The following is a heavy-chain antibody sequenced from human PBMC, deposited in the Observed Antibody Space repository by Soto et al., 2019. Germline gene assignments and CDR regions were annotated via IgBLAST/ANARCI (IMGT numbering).Heavy chain of an antibody. Sequence: QVQLVQSGAEVKNPGASMKVSCRATGYTFSSYFIHWVRQAPGQGLEWVGIINPNGGSTTYAQKFQGRVTMTRDTSTSTVYMELSSLRSEDTGVYYCAREGLRSGDEGEYFDYWGQGNLVTVSP. D-gene: IGHD5-12*01. CDR1: GYTFSSYF. CDR2: INPNGGST. CDR3: AREGLRSGDEGEYFDY. J-gene: IGHJ4*02. V-gene: IGHV1-46*03.